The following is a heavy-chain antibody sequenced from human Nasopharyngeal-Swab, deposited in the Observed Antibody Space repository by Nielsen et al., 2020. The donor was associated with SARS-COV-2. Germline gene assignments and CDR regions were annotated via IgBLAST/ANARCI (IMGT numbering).Heavy chain of an antibody. J-gene: IGHJ4*02. CDR2: IKQDGSKK. D-gene: IGHD4-11*01. CDR1: GFTFSNYW. Sequence: GESLKISCAVSGFTFSNYWMTWVRQAPGKGLEWVANIKQDGSKKNYVDSVEGRFTISRDHAVNSLYLQMNSLRAEDTAVYYCATHNDYRFENWGQGTLVSVSS. CDR3: ATHNDYRFEN. V-gene: IGHV3-7*05.